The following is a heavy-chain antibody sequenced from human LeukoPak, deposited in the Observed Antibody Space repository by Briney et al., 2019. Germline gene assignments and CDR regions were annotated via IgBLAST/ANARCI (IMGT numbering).Heavy chain of an antibody. CDR3: ARVRCTNGVCYTFALVY. Sequence: PGGSLRLSCAASGFTFSSYWMSWVRQAPGKGLEWVANIKQDGSEKCYVDSVKGRFTISRDNAKNSLYLQMKSLRAEDTAVYYCARVRCTNGVCYTFALVYWGQGTLVTVSS. J-gene: IGHJ4*02. CDR2: IKQDGSEK. D-gene: IGHD2-8*01. CDR1: GFTFSSYW. V-gene: IGHV3-7*01.